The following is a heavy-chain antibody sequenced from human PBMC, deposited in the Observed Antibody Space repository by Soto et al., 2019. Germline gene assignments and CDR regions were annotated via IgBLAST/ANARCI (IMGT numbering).Heavy chain of an antibody. D-gene: IGHD4-17*01. CDR1: GFIFSSYG. Sequence: GGSLRLSCAASGFIFSSYGMHWVLQAPGKGLEWVAVIWYDGSNKKYADSVKGRFTISRDNSKNTLYLQMNSLRAEDTAVYYCARDQTTAQYYFDYWGQGTLVTVSS. V-gene: IGHV3-33*01. J-gene: IGHJ4*02. CDR2: IWYDGSNK. CDR3: ARDQTTAQYYFDY.